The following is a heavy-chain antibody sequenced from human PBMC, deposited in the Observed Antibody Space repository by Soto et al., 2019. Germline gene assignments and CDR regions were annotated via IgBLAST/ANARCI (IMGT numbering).Heavy chain of an antibody. CDR2: IYYSGST. Sequence: QVQLQESGPGLVKPSETLSLTCTVSGGSISSYYWSWIRQPPGKGLEWIGYIYYSGSTSYNPSLKSRVTISVDKSKNQFSLKRRSVTGADTDVYYCARGGRSAGDTNWFDPWGQGTLVTVSS. J-gene: IGHJ5*02. CDR3: ARGGRSAGDTNWFDP. V-gene: IGHV4-59*01. D-gene: IGHD7-27*01. CDR1: GGSISSYY.